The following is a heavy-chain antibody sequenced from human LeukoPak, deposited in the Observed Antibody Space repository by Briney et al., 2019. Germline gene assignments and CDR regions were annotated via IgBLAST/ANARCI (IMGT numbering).Heavy chain of an antibody. CDR2: IYHSGST. Sequence: PSETLSLTCAVSGGSISSGGYSWSWIRQPPGKGLEWIGYIYHSGSTNYNPSLKSRVTISVDTSKNQFSLKLSSVTAADTAVYYCARGDFGMATIDYWGQGTLVTVSS. CDR3: ARGDFGMATIDY. J-gene: IGHJ4*02. CDR1: GGSISSGGYS. D-gene: IGHD3-3*01. V-gene: IGHV4-30-2*01.